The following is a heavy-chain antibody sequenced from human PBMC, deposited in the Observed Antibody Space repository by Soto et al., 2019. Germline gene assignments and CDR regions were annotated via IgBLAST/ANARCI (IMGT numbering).Heavy chain of an antibody. CDR2: IWYDGSNK. D-gene: IGHD3-10*01. V-gene: IGHV3-33*01. CDR1: GFTFSSYG. J-gene: IGHJ4*02. CDR3: ARPYYYGSGSQSPGDY. Sequence: QVQLVESGGGVVQPGRSLRLSCAASGFTFSSYGMHWVRQAPGKGLEWVAVIWYDGSNKYYADSVKGRFTISRDNSKNTLYLQMNSLRAEDTAVYYCARPYYYGSGSQSPGDYWGQGTLVTGSS.